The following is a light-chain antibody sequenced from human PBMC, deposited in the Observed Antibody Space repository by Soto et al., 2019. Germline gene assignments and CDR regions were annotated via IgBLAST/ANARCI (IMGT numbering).Light chain of an antibody. J-gene: IGKJ2*01. CDR1: QSVRSF. CDR2: DTS. CDR3: QQYDDLPT. V-gene: IGKV1-33*01. Sequence: DIQMTQSPSSLSASVGDRVTISCQASQSVRSFLNWYQQKPGKAPRLLISDTSNLETGVPSRFRGSGSGTDFTLSITNLQPEDVATYFCQQYDDLPTFGQGTKVDI.